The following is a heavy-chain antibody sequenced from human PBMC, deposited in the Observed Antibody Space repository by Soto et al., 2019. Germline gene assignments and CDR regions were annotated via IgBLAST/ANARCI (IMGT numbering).Heavy chain of an antibody. D-gene: IGHD5-12*01. CDR2: ISAYNGNT. CDR3: ARAGPRGYSGYDFDY. Sequence: GASVKVSCKASGYTFTSYGISWVRQAPGQGLEWMGWISAYNGNTNYAQKLQGRVTMTTDTSTSTAYMELRSLRSDDTAVYYCARAGPRGYSGYDFDYWSQGTLVTVSS. CDR1: GYTFTSYG. V-gene: IGHV1-18*01. J-gene: IGHJ4*02.